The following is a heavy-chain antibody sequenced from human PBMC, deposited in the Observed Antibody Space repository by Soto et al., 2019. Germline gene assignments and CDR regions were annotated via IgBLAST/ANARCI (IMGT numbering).Heavy chain of an antibody. CDR1: GFTFRSYA. V-gene: IGHV3-23*01. CDR3: ANGPVGPDWYFDL. J-gene: IGHJ2*01. CDR2: ISGSGSST. Sequence: DVQLLESGGGLVQPGGSLRLSCAASGFTFRSYAMSWVRQAPGKGLEWVSGISGSGSSTHYADSVKGRFTVSRDNSKNTLYPQMKRLRAADTAVYICANGPVGPDWYFDLWGRGTLVTVSS.